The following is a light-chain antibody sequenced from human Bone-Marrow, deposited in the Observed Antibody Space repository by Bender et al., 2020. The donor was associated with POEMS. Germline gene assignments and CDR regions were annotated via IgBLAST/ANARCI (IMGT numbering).Light chain of an antibody. V-gene: IGLV3-1*01. J-gene: IGLJ2*01. CDR3: QAWDSSIAV. CDR1: KLGDKY. CDR2: QDT. Sequence: YELTQPPSVSVSPGQTASITCSGDKLGDKYVCWYQQKSGQSPVLVIHQDTNRPSGIPERFSGSNSGNTATLTISETQAMDEADYYCQAWDSSIAVFGGGTKLTVL.